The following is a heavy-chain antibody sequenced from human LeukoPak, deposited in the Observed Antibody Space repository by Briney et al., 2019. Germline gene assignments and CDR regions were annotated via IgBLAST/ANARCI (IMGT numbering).Heavy chain of an antibody. V-gene: IGHV3-48*03. CDR2: ISSSGSTI. D-gene: IGHD5-12*01. CDR1: GFTFSSYE. Sequence: PGGSLRLSCAASGFTFSSYEMNWVRQAPGKGLEWVSYISSSGSTIYYADSVKGRFTISRDNAKNPLYLQMNSLRAEDTAVYYCATSGYAVDIDYWGQGTLVTVSS. J-gene: IGHJ4*02. CDR3: ATSGYAVDIDY.